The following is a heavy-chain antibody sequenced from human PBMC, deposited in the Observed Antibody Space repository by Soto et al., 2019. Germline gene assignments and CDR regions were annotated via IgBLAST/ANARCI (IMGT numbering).Heavy chain of an antibody. J-gene: IGHJ3*02. V-gene: IGHV4-59*01. Sequence: QVQLQESGPGLVKPSETLSLTCPVPGGSLRSYHLSLIRQPPGKGPEWIGYIYYSGRTNYNPSLKSRVTISVDTSKNQFSLKLSSVTAADTAVYYCARVWGGAFDIWGQGTMVTVSS. CDR3: ARVWGGAFDI. CDR1: GGSLRSYH. D-gene: IGHD3-10*01. CDR2: IYYSGRT.